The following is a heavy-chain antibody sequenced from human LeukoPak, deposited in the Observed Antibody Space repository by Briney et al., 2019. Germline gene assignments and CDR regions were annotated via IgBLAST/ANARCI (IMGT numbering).Heavy chain of an antibody. CDR3: ARALNSEYWFDP. CDR1: GFTFSTYA. CDR2: IGGSGGST. J-gene: IGHJ5*02. D-gene: IGHD1-14*01. V-gene: IGHV3-23*01. Sequence: GGSLRLSCAASGFTFSTYAMSWVRQAPGKGLEWVSVIGGSGGSTYYADSVKGRFTISRDNSRNTLYLQMNSLRAEDTAVYYCARALNSEYWFDPWGQGTLVTVSS.